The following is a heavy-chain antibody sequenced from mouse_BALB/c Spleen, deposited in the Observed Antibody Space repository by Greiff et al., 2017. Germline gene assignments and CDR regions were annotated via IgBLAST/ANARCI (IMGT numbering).Heavy chain of an antibody. CDR2: IRNKANGYTT. Sequence: EVKLVESGGGLVQPGGSLRLSCATSGFTFTDYYMSWVRQPPGKALEWLGFIRNKANGYTTEYSASVKGRFTISRDNSQSILYLQMNTLRAEDSATYYCARGSLVIWFAYWGQGTLVTVSA. CDR3: ARGSLVIWFAY. J-gene: IGHJ3*01. D-gene: IGHD2-2*01. V-gene: IGHV7-3*02. CDR1: GFTFTDYY.